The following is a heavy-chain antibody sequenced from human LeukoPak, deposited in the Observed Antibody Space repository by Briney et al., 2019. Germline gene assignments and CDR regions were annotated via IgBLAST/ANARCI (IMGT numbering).Heavy chain of an antibody. V-gene: IGHV3-30*02. CDR2: IRYNGNNQ. J-gene: IGHJ4*02. D-gene: IGHD3-22*01. CDR1: GFTFNNYG. CDR3: ARDVFPQLGGYYDY. Sequence: AGGSPRLSCAASGFTFNNYGMHWVRQAPGKGLEWVAFIRYNGNNQYYADSVKGRFTISRDNSRNTLYLQMNSLRAEDTAVYYCARDVFPQLGGYYDYWGQGTLVTVSS.